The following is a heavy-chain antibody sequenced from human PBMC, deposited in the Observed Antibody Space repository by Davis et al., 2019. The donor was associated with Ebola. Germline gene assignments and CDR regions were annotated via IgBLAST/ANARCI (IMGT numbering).Heavy chain of an antibody. V-gene: IGHV3-7*03. J-gene: IGHJ6*01. Sequence: GESLNISCAASGFTFRSYWMSWVRQAPGQGLERVAKIKEDGSEKLEVDSVKGRFTISRDNAKDSLYLQMNSLRAEDTAVYYCARGSRNMDVWGQGTTVTVSS. CDR3: ARGSRNMDV. CDR2: IKEDGSEK. CDR1: GFTFRSYW.